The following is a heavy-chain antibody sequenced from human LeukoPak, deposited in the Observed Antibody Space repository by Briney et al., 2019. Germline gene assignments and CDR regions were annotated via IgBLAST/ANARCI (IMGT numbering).Heavy chain of an antibody. D-gene: IGHD3-16*01. CDR1: GYSFTSYW. CDR3: ARHGTRGDAYDAFDI. CDR2: IYPGDSDT. J-gene: IGHJ3*02. V-gene: IGHV5-51*01. Sequence: GESLKISCKGSGYSFTSYWIGWVRQMPGKGLEWMGIIYPGDSDTRYSPSFQGQVTISADKSISTAYLQWSSLKASDTAMYYCARHGTRGDAYDAFDIWGQGTMVTVSS.